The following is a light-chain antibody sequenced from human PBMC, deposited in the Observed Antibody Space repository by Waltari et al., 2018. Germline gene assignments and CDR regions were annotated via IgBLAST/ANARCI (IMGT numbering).Light chain of an antibody. CDR2: YDS. J-gene: IGLJ2*01. Sequence: SFVLTQPPSVSVAPGKTARITCGGNDIGSKSVNGYQQKPDKAPLLVIYYDSDRPSGIPERFSGSNSGNTATLTISRVEAGDEADYYCQVWDSYGDHLVVFGGGTNLSVV. CDR3: QVWDSYGDHLVV. V-gene: IGLV3-21*01. CDR1: DIGSKS.